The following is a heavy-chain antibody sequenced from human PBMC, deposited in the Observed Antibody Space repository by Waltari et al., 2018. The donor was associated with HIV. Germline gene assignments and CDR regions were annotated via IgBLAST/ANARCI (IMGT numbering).Heavy chain of an antibody. CDR1: GFTFSYYS. CDR3: AREEGGGNAYYYYGMDV. J-gene: IGHJ6*02. CDR2: ISSSSSTI. V-gene: IGHV3-48*01. Sequence: PGGSLSLSCAASGFTFSYYSMNWVRQAPGKGLEWISYISSSSSTIFYADSVKGRFTISRDNAKNSLYLQLNSLRAEDTAVYYCAREEGGGNAYYYYGMDVWGQGTTVTVSS. D-gene: IGHD3-16*01.